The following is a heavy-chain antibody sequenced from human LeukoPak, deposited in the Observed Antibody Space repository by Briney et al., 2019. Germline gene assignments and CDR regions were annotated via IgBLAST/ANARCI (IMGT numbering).Heavy chain of an antibody. CDR2: ISWNSGSI. Sequence: PGGSLRLSCAASGFTFDDYVMHWVRQAPGKGLEWVSGISWNSGSIGYADSVKGRFTISRDNAKNSLYLQMNSLRAEDTALYYCAKDMSHYDILTGYYGYFDLWGRGTLVTVSS. V-gene: IGHV3-9*01. J-gene: IGHJ2*01. CDR1: GFTFDDYV. CDR3: AKDMSHYDILTGYYGYFDL. D-gene: IGHD3-9*01.